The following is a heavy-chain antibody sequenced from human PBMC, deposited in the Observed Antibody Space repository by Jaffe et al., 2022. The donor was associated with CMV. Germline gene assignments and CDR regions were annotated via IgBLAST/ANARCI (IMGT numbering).Heavy chain of an antibody. J-gene: IGHJ4*02. CDR1: GYSFRSYA. CDR2: ITSSGGSP. D-gene: IGHD2-8*01. V-gene: IGHV3-23*01. Sequence: EVQLLESGGGLIQPGGSLRLSCAASGYSFRSYAMSWVRQAPGKGLEWVSSITSSGGSPFYAVSVKGRFTISKDNSENRLYLQMNSLRAEDTATYYCAKADGVAGSMAQFFFDWWGQGTLVTVSS. CDR3: AKADGVAGSMAQFFFDW.